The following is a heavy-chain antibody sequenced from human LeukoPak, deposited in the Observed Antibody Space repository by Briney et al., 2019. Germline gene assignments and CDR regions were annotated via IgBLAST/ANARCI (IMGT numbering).Heavy chain of an antibody. Sequence: PSETLSLTCTVSGGSTSSYYWSWIRQPPGKGLEWIGYIYFSGSTNYNPSLKSRVTISVDASKNQFSLKLSSVTAADTAVYYCASGGERRYNWFDPWGQGTLVTVSS. CDR2: IYFSGST. D-gene: IGHD3-10*01. J-gene: IGHJ5*02. CDR3: ASGGERRYNWFDP. CDR1: GGSTSSYY. V-gene: IGHV4-59*01.